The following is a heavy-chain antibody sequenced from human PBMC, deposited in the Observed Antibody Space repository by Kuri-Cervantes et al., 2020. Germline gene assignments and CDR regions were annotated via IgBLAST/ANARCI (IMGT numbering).Heavy chain of an antibody. J-gene: IGHJ6*03. Sequence: GESLKISCAASGFTFSSYDMHWVRQAPGKGLVWVSRINTDGSGTSYGDSVKGRFTISRDNAKNTLFLQMNSLRAEDTTVYYCARAGSRGAYYYYYMDVWGKGTTVTVSS. D-gene: IGHD3-10*01. CDR1: GFTFSSYD. CDR3: ARAGSRGAYYYYYMDV. V-gene: IGHV3-74*01. CDR2: INTDGSGT.